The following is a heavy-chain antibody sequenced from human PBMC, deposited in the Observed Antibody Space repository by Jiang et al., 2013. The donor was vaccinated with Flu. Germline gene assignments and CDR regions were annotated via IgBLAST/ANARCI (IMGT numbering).Heavy chain of an antibody. J-gene: IGHJ4*02. Sequence: KPTQTLTLTCTFSGFSLRTVGMCVGWIRQPPGKALEWLALIDWDDGKFYSTSLKTRLTISRDTSQNQVVLTMTNMDPVDTATYFCTRRSMGGPFNFWGQGTLVTVSS. CDR1: GFSLRTVGMC. V-gene: IGHV2-70*01. D-gene: IGHD2-15*01. CDR3: TRRSMGGPFNF. CDR2: IDWDDGK.